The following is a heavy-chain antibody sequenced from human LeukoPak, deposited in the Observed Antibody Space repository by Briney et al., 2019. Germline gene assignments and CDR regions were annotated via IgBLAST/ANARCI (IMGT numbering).Heavy chain of an antibody. Sequence: PSETLSLTCTVSGGSISSSSYYWGWIRQPPGKGLEWIGSIYYSGSTYYNPSLKSRVTISVDTSKNQFSLELSSVTAADTAVYYCARGPSSSWYYFDYWGQGTLVTVSS. V-gene: IGHV4-39*07. D-gene: IGHD6-13*01. CDR3: ARGPSSSWYYFDY. CDR2: IYYSGST. J-gene: IGHJ4*02. CDR1: GGSISSSSYY.